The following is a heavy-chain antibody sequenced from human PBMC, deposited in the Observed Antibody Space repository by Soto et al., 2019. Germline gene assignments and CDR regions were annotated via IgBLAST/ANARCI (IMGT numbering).Heavy chain of an antibody. CDR2: IIPIFGTA. CDR1: GGTFSSYA. D-gene: IGHD1-1*01. V-gene: IGHV1-69*13. CDR3: AKVRQPAYYYYGMDV. Sequence: SVKVSCKASGGTFSSYAISWVRQAPGQGLEWMGGIIPIFGTADYAQKFQGRATITADESTSTAYMELSSLRSEDTAVYYCAKVRQPAYYYYGMDVWGQGTTVTVSS. J-gene: IGHJ6*02.